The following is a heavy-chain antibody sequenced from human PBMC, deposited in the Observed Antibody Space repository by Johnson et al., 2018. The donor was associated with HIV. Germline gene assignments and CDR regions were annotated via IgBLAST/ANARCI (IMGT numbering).Heavy chain of an antibody. Sequence: VQLVESGGGLVQPGGSLRLSCADSGFTFSTYAMHWVRQAPGKGLEYASCVSSNGGKTYYANSVKGSFTISRDNSKNTLYLQMGSLGTEDMALYHCARARYTSDWYLYDAFDLWGQGTMVTVSS. CDR1: GFTFSTYA. J-gene: IGHJ3*01. V-gene: IGHV3-64*01. CDR2: VSSNGGKT. D-gene: IGHD6-13*01. CDR3: ARARYTSDWYLYDAFDL.